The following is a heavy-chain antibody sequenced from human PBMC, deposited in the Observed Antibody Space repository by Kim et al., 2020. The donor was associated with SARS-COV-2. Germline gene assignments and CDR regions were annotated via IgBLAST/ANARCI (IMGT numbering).Heavy chain of an antibody. CDR2: IYHSGST. CDR3: ARLVVVPAATNWFDP. V-gene: IGHV4-30-2*01. Sequence: SETLSLTCAVSGGSISSGGYSWSWIRQPPGKGLEWIGYIYHSGSTYYNPSLKSRVTISVDRSKNQFSLKLSSVTAADTAVYYCARLVVVPAATNWFDPWG. J-gene: IGHJ5*02. CDR1: GGSISSGGYS. D-gene: IGHD2-2*01.